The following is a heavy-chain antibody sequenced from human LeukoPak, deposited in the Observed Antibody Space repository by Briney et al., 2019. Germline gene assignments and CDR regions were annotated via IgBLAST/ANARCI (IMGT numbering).Heavy chain of an antibody. Sequence: SETLSLTCTVSAGSISSYYWSWIRQPAGKGLEWSGRIYTSGSTNYNPSLKSRVTMSVDTSKNQFSLKLRSVTAADTAVYYCASNYYYYYGMDVWGQGTTVTVSS. CDR2: IYTSGST. J-gene: IGHJ6*02. V-gene: IGHV4-4*07. CDR1: AGSISSYY. CDR3: ASNYYYYYGMDV.